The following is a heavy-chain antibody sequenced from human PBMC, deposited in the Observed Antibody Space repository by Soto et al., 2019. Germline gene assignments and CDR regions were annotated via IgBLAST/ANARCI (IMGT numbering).Heavy chain of an antibody. V-gene: IGHV3-74*01. D-gene: IGHD1-1*01. CDR2: MNSDGSTI. CDR1: GFTFKTAW. Sequence: GALRLSCVASGFTFKTAWMHWVRQPPGKGLVWVARMNSDGSTISYADSVKGRFTISRDNAKNTLFLQMNSLGVEDTALYYCASQLLYGYWGQGTLVTVSS. J-gene: IGHJ4*02. CDR3: ASQLLYGY.